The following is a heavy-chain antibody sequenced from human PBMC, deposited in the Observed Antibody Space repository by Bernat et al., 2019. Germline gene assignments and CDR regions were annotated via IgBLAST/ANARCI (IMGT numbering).Heavy chain of an antibody. CDR3: ARDGGATIHLDY. D-gene: IGHD1-26*01. J-gene: IGHJ4*02. Sequence: EVQLVESGGGLVQPGGSLRLSCAASGFTFSSYWMHWVRQAPGKGLVWVSRINSDGSSTSYADSVKGRFTISRDNAKNTLYLQMNRLRAEDTAVYYCARDGGATIHLDYWGQGTLVTVSS. CDR2: INSDGSST. CDR1: GFTFSSYW. V-gene: IGHV3-74*01.